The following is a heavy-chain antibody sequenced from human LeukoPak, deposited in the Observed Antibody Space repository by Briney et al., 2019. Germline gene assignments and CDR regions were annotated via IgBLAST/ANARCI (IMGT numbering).Heavy chain of an antibody. CDR2: ISGSGGST. D-gene: IGHD3-10*01. Sequence: GGSLRLSCAASGLTFSSYAMSWVRQAPGKGLEWVSAISGSGGSTYCADSVKGRFTISRDNSKNTLYLQMNSLRAEDTAVYYCATDDLTNRYYYGPWGQGTLVTVSS. CDR3: ATDDLTNRYYYGP. V-gene: IGHV3-23*01. CDR1: GLTFSSYA. J-gene: IGHJ4*02.